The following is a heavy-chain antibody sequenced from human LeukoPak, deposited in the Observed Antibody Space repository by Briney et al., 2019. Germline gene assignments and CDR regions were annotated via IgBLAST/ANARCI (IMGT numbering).Heavy chain of an antibody. V-gene: IGHV4-30-4*01. CDR3: ARCRDEFGDYGFTS. J-gene: IGHJ5*02. CDR2: IYYSGST. CDR1: GGAISSGDFY. D-gene: IGHD4-17*01. Sequence: SETLSLTCIVSGGAISSGDFYWSWIRQPPGKELEWIGYIYYSGSTYSNPSLKSRVTISVDTSKNQFSLRLNSVTAADAAVYYCARCRDEFGDYGFTSWGQGALVTVSS.